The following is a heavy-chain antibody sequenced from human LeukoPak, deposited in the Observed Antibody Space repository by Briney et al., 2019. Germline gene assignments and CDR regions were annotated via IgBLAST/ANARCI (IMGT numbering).Heavy chain of an antibody. CDR1: GFTFSSYA. V-gene: IGHV3-23*01. Sequence: GGFLRLSCAASGFTFSSYAMSWVRQAPGKGLEWVSAISGSGGSTYYADSVKGRFTISRDNSKNTLYLQMNSLRAEDTAVYYCAKDLHETLYYYDSSGYLHWGQGTLVTVSS. D-gene: IGHD3-22*01. CDR2: ISGSGGST. J-gene: IGHJ4*02. CDR3: AKDLHETLYYYDSSGYLH.